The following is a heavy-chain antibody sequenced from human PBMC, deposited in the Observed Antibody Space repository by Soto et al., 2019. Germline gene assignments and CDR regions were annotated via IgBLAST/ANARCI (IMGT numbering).Heavy chain of an antibody. D-gene: IGHD3-9*01. CDR2: IYYSGST. J-gene: IGHJ6*03. V-gene: IGHV4-31*03. CDR1: GGSISSGGYY. CDR3: ARGGNDYDILTGPSGPYYYYYMDV. Sequence: SETLSLTCTVSGGSISSGGYYWSWIRQHPGKGLEWIGYIYYSGSTYYNPSLKSRVTISVDTSKNQFSLKLSSVTAADTAVYYCARGGNDYDILTGPSGPYYYYYMDVWGKGTTVTVSS.